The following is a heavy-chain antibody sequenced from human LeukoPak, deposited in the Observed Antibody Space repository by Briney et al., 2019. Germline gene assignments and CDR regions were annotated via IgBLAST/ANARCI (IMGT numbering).Heavy chain of an antibody. D-gene: IGHD3-10*01. V-gene: IGHV3-21*01. CDR3: ARDRSQEFDP. J-gene: IGHJ5*02. CDR2: ISSGSSFM. Sequence: GGSLRLSCAASGFTFSRYSMNWVRQAPGKGLEWVSSISSGSSFMYYADSVKGRFTISRDNAKNTLYLQMNRLRADDTAVYYCARDRSQEFDPWGQGTLVTVSS. CDR1: GFTFSRYS.